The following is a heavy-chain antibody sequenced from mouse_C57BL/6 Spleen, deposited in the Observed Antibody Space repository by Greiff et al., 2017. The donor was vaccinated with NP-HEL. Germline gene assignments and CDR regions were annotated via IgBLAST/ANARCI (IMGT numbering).Heavy chain of an antibody. CDR2: IDPSDSYT. V-gene: IGHV1-59*01. D-gene: IGHD3-2*02. Sequence: QVQLKQPGAELVRPGTSVKLSCKASGYTFTSYWMHWVKQRPGQGLEWIGVIDPSDSYTNYNQKFKGKATLTVDTSSSTAYMQLSSLTSEDSAVYYCARWDSSGYDYAMDYWGQGTSVTVSS. J-gene: IGHJ4*01. CDR3: ARWDSSGYDYAMDY. CDR1: GYTFTSYW.